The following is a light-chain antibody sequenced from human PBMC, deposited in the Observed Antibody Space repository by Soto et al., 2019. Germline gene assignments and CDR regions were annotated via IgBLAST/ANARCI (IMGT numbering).Light chain of an antibody. J-gene: IGKJ4*01. CDR1: QRVLHSSNNNNY. CDR2: RAS. V-gene: IGKV4-1*01. Sequence: DIVVIPSPDSLAVPLGERATITCKSSQRVLHSSNNNNYLTWYQQKPGQPPKVLISRASTRDAGVPTRLSGSGSSTDYTLTISNLQAEDVAVDYCQQCYSRSHTFGGGTKVEIK. CDR3: QQCYSRSHT.